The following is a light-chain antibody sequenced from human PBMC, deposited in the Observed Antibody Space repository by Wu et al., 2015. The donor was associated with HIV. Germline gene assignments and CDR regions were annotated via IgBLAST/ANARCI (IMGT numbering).Light chain of an antibody. CDR1: QTISNIY. Sequence: IVLTQSPGTLSLSPGERATLSCRASQTISNIYLAWYQQRPGQPPRLLIYGASGRATGIPGRFSGSGSGTEFTLTINRLEPEDFAVYYCQQYGSSPWVFGQGTKVEIK. V-gene: IGKV3-20*01. CDR2: GAS. CDR3: QQYGSSPWV. J-gene: IGKJ1*01.